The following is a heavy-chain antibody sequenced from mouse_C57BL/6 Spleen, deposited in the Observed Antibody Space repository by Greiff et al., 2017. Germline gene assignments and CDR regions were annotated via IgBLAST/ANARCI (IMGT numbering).Heavy chain of an antibody. Sequence: EVQLVESGPGLVKPSQSLSLTCSVTGYSITSGYYWNWIRQFPGNKLEWMGYISYDGSNNYNPSLKNRISITRDTSKNQFFLKLNSVTTEDTATDYCARDPSYWYFDVWGTGTTVTVSS. CDR3: ARDPSYWYFDV. V-gene: IGHV3-6*01. CDR1: GYSITSGYY. CDR2: ISYDGSN. J-gene: IGHJ1*03. D-gene: IGHD2-10*02.